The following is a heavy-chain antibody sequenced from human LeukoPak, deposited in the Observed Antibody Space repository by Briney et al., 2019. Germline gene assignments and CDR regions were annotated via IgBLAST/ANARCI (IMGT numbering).Heavy chain of an antibody. Sequence: PGGSLRLSCAASGFTFSSYAMHWVRQAPGKGLEWVAVISYDGSNKYYADSVKGRFTISRDNSKNTLYLQTNSLRAEDTAVYYCARSNGWFSSFDYWGQGTLVTVSS. CDR1: GFTFSSYA. D-gene: IGHD2-15*01. CDR3: ARSNGWFSSFDY. CDR2: ISYDGSNK. V-gene: IGHV3-30*04. J-gene: IGHJ4*02.